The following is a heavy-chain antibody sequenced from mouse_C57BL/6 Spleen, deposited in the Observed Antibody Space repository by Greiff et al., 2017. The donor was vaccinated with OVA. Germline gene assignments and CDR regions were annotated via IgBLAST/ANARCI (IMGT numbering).Heavy chain of an antibody. CDR3: ARTGSKQLAY. Sequence: QVQLKQPGAELVKPGASVKLSCKASGYTFTSYWMQWVKQRPGQGLEWIGAIDPSDSYTNYNQKFQGKATLTVDTSSSTAYMQLSSLTSEDSAVYYSARTGSKQLAYWGQGTLVTVSA. J-gene: IGHJ3*01. V-gene: IGHV1-50*01. D-gene: IGHD1-1*01. CDR2: IDPSDSYT. CDR1: GYTFTSYW.